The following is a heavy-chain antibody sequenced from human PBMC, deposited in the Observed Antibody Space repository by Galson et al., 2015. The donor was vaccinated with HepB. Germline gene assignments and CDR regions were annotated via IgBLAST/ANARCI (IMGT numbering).Heavy chain of an antibody. CDR3: ARGGHCSRTNCNNYYYYYGMDV. CDR2: ISYDGNTK. D-gene: IGHD2-2*01. V-gene: IGHV3-30*04. J-gene: IGHJ6*02. Sequence: LRLSCAASGFSFSSYVFHWVRQAPGKGLEWVAVISYDGNTKYYADSVKGQFTISRDNSKNTLYLQMNSLRAEDTAMYYCARGGHCSRTNCNNYYYYYGMDVWGQGTTVTVSS. CDR1: GFSFSSYV.